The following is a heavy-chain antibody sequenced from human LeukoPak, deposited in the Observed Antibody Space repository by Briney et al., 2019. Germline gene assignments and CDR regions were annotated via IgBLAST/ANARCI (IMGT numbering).Heavy chain of an antibody. J-gene: IGHJ4*02. Sequence: GASVKVSCKASGHTFTSYGISWVRQARGQGLEWMGWISAYNGNTNYAQKLQGRVTMTTDTSTSTAYMELRSLRSDDTAVYYCARETNGDYSFDYWGQGTLVTVSS. CDR2: ISAYNGNT. D-gene: IGHD4-17*01. V-gene: IGHV1-18*01. CDR1: GHTFTSYG. CDR3: ARETNGDYSFDY.